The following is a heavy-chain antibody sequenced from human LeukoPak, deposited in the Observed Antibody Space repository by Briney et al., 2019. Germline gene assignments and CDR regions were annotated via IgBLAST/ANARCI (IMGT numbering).Heavy chain of an antibody. D-gene: IGHD3-9*01. Sequence: KSSETLSLTCAVYGGSFSGYYWSWIRQPPGKGLEWIGEINHSGSTNYNPSLKSRVTISVDTSKNQFSLKLSSVTAADTAVYYCARAPYYDILTGPRLKGNRYFDYWGQGTLVTVSS. J-gene: IGHJ4*02. CDR3: ARAPYYDILTGPRLKGNRYFDY. CDR1: GGSFSGYY. V-gene: IGHV4-34*01. CDR2: INHSGST.